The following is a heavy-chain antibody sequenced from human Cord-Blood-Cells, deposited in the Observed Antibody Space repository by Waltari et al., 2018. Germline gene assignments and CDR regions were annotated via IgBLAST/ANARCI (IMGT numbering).Heavy chain of an antibody. V-gene: IGHV1-24*01. D-gene: IGHD5-12*01. CDR1: GYTLTELP. CDR3: AAVPSGVGYSGYDEYFQH. Sequence: QVQLVQSGAEVKQPGASVKVSCKVSGYTLTELPMHWLRQAPGKGLEWMGGFDAEDDETIYAQKGQGKGTMTEDTSRDTGDVERSSLRAEDTAVYYGAAVPSGVGYSGYDEYFQHWGQGTLVTVAS. J-gene: IGHJ1*01. CDR2: FDAEDDET.